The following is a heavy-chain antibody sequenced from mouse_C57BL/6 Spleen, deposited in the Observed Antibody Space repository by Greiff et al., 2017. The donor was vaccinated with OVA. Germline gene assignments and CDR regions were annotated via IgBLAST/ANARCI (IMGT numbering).Heavy chain of an antibody. CDR2: IDPETGGT. CDR3: TRGGYYGSSHWYFDV. Sequence: QVQLQQSGAELVRPGASVTLSCKASGYTFTDYEMHWVKQTPVHGLEWIGAIDPETGGTAYNQKFKGKAILTADKSSSTASMELRSLTSEDSAVYYCTRGGYYGSSHWYFDVWGTGTTVTVSS. CDR1: GYTFTDYE. J-gene: IGHJ1*03. D-gene: IGHD1-1*01. V-gene: IGHV1-15*01.